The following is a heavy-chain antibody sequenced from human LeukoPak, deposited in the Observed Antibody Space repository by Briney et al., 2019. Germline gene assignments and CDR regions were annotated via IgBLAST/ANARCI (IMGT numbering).Heavy chain of an antibody. V-gene: IGHV3-7*01. CDR3: ARDMGSSGHDY. Sequence: GGSLRLSCAASGFTFSSYAMSWVRQAPGKGLEWVANIKQDGSEKYYVDSVKGRFTISRDNAKNSLYLQMNSLRAEDTAVYYCARDMGSSGHDYWGQGTLVTVSS. CDR2: IKQDGSEK. D-gene: IGHD1-26*01. CDR1: GFTFSSYA. J-gene: IGHJ4*02.